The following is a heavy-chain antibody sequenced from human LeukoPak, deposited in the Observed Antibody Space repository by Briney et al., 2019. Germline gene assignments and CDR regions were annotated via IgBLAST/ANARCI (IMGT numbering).Heavy chain of an antibody. V-gene: IGHV4-59*01. Sequence: PSETLSLTCTVSGGSISSYYWSWIRQPPGKGLECIGYICYSGTTNYNPSLKSRVTISVDTSKNQFSLKLRSVTAADTAVYYCARGGDYLFDYWGQGTLVTVSS. D-gene: IGHD4-17*01. CDR3: ARGGDYLFDY. CDR1: GGSISSYY. J-gene: IGHJ4*02. CDR2: ICYSGTT.